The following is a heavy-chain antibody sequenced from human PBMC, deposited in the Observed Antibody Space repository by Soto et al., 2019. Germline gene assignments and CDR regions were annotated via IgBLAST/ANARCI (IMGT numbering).Heavy chain of an antibody. Sequence: DVHLLESGGGLVQPGGSLRLSCVASGYNFGSYAMMWVRQAPEKGQEWISTIGGGGIGSYYADSVKGRFTISRDNSKNTLYLQMNSLRAEDTGVYYCEKDPRLELRGVDSWGQGTQVTVSS. CDR2: IGGGGIGS. CDR1: GYNFGSYA. V-gene: IGHV3-23*01. D-gene: IGHD1-7*01. J-gene: IGHJ4*02. CDR3: EKDPRLELRGVDS.